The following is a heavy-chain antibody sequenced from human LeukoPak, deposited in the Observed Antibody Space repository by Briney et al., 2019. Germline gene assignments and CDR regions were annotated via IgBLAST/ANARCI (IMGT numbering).Heavy chain of an antibody. CDR1: GYTFTSNY. V-gene: IGHV1-46*01. Sequence: GASVKVSCKAFGYTFTSNYMHWVRQAPGQGLEWMGVISPSGGSTTYAQKFQGRVTLTRDMSTSTDYLELSSLRSEDTAVYYCARVEARSQIYYYYYYMDVWGKGTTVTVSS. CDR2: ISPSGGST. CDR3: ARVEARSQIYYYYYYMDV. J-gene: IGHJ6*03. D-gene: IGHD1-1*01.